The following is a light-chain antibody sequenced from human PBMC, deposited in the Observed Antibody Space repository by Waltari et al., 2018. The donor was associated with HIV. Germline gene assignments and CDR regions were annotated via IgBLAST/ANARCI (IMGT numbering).Light chain of an antibody. CDR1: QDIGTY. Sequence: AIHMTQSPSSLSASTVDRIVISCRASQDIGTYLAWYQHKPGKAPELLISSSSTLESGVPSRFAGSGSGTDFTLTISCLQSEDFATYYCQQYYDSPQTFGQGTKLEIK. V-gene: IGKV1-8*01. CDR2: SSS. J-gene: IGKJ2*01. CDR3: QQYYDSPQT.